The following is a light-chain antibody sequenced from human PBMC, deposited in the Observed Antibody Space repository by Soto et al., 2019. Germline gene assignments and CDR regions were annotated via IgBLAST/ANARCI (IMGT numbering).Light chain of an antibody. CDR1: QSISRY. CDR2: VAS. Sequence: DIQMTQSRSSLSASVGDRVTITCRASQSISRYLNWCQQKPGKAPNLLIYVASSLQSEVPSRFSGSGSGTDFTLTIISLQPEDFATYYCQQSYGTPITFGQGTRLEIK. CDR3: QQSYGTPIT. V-gene: IGKV1-39*01. J-gene: IGKJ5*01.